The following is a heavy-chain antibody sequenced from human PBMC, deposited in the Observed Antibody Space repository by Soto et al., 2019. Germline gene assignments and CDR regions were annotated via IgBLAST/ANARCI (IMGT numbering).Heavy chain of an antibody. J-gene: IGHJ4*02. D-gene: IGHD4-17*01. CDR2: IYYRGTT. CDR3: ARDYGDYQFDY. CDR1: GGSISSSSYY. Sequence: PSATFSLTFTFSGGSISSSSYYWGWIRQPPGKGLEWIGNIYYRGTTYYNPSLKSRVTISVDTSKNQFSLKLASVTAADTAVYYCARDYGDYQFDYWGQGTLVTVSS. V-gene: IGHV4-39*02.